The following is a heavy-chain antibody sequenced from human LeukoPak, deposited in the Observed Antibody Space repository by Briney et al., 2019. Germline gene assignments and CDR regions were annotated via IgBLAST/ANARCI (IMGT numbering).Heavy chain of an antibody. Sequence: GGSLRLSCAASGFTFSSYAMHWVRQAPGKGLEWVAVISYDGSNKYYADSVKGRFTISRDNSKNTLYLQMNSLRAEDTAVYYCARVRTNYDILTGYSYYFDYWGQGTLVTVSS. CDR2: ISYDGSNK. CDR3: ARVRTNYDILTGYSYYFDY. D-gene: IGHD3-9*01. J-gene: IGHJ4*02. CDR1: GFTFSSYA. V-gene: IGHV3-30-3*01.